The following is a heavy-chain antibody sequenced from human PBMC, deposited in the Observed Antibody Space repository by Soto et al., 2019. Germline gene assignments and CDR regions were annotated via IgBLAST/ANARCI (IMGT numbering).Heavy chain of an antibody. CDR1: SASVKTGEYY. D-gene: IGHD1-7*01. Sequence: VQLQGSGPGLLKPSQTLSLPCTVSSASVKTGEYYWSYISQPPGKGLEWLGYIFYSGDTYYNPSLKSRATISLNTSRNQFSLTLTSVTDADTALYYCVGTGTTDDFWGQGTLVTVSS. J-gene: IGHJ1*01. CDR3: VGTGTTDDF. CDR2: IFYSGDT. V-gene: IGHV4-30-4*01.